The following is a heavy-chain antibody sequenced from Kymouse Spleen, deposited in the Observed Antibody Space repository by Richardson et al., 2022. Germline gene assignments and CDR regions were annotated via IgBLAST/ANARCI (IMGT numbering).Heavy chain of an antibody. CDR1: GGSVSSGSYY. CDR3: ARDRAATTTSYDYYYYGMDV. Sequence: QVQLQESGPGLVKPSETLSLTCTVSGGSVSSGSYYWSWIRQPPGKGLEWIGYIYYSGSTNYNPSLKSRVTISVDTSKNQFSLKLSSVTAADTAVYYCARDRAATTTSYDYYYYGMDVWGQGTTVTVSS. J-gene: IGHJ6*02. D-gene: IGHD4-11,IGHD1-1*01,IGHD1-7*01. CDR2: IYYSGST. V-gene: IGHV4-61*01.